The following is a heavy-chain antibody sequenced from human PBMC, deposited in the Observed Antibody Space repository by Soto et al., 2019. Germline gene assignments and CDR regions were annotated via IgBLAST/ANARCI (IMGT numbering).Heavy chain of an antibody. CDR3: GIYPPRGAPY. V-gene: IGHV4-31*03. D-gene: IGHD3-10*01. CDR2: IYYTGGT. Sequence: PSETLSLTCTVSGGSLSRGGDYWSWIRQHPGKGLEWIGYIYYTGGTDYNPSLKSRVTISVDTSKNQFSLKLISVTAADTAVYYCGIYPPRGAPYWGQGTLVTVSS. J-gene: IGHJ4*01. CDR1: GGSLSRGGDY.